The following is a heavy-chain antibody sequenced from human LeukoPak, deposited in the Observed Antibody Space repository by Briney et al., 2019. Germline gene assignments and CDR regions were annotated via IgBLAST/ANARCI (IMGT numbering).Heavy chain of an antibody. J-gene: IGHJ5*02. Sequence: SETLSLTCTVSGGSISSYYWSRIRQPPGKGLEWIGYIYYSGSTNYNPSLKSRVTISVDTSKNQFSLKVISVTAADTAVYYCARGRRTYYDILTGYRSNWFDPWGQGTLVTVSS. D-gene: IGHD3-9*01. CDR1: GGSISSYY. V-gene: IGHV4-59*12. CDR3: ARGRRTYYDILTGYRSNWFDP. CDR2: IYYSGST.